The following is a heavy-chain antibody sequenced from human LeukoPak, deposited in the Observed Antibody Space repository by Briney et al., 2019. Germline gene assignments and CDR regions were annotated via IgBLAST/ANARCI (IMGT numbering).Heavy chain of an antibody. J-gene: IGHJ6*02. CDR1: GGSISSSSYY. V-gene: IGHV4-39*01. D-gene: IGHD2-2*01. Sequence: SETLSLTCTVSGGSISSSSYYWGWIRQPPGKGLEWIGSIYYSGNTYYTPSLKSRVTISVDTSRNQFSLKLSSVTAADTAVYYCARGVVVPAANYYYYGMDVWGQGTTVTVSS. CDR3: ARGVVVPAANYYYYGMDV. CDR2: IYYSGNT.